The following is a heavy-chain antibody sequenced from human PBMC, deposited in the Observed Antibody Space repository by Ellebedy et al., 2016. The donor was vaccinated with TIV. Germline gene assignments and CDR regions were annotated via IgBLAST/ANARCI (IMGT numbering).Heavy chain of an antibody. D-gene: IGHD6-19*01. J-gene: IGHJ4*02. CDR2: ISSSSSYI. Sequence: GESLKISCAASGFTFSSYSMNWVRQAPGKGLEWVSSISSSSSYIYYADSVKGRFTISRDNAKNSLYLQMNSLRAEDTAVYYCAKSIAVAGTLAYWGQGTLVTVSS. V-gene: IGHV3-21*01. CDR3: AKSIAVAGTLAY. CDR1: GFTFSSYS.